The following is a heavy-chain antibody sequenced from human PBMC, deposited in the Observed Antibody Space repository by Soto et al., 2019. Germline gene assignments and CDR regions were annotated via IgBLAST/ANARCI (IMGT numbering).Heavy chain of an antibody. CDR2: IWYDGSNK. CDR3: ATDGGYYYGSGSYYNLRAPSYGMYV. J-gene: IGHJ6*02. CDR1: GFTFSSYG. Sequence: PGGSLRLSCAASGFTFSSYGMHWVRQAPGKGLEWVAVIWYDGSNKYYAGSVKGRFTISRDNSKNTLYLQMNSLRAEDTAVYYCATDGGYYYGSGSYYNLRAPSYGMYVWGQGTTVTVSS. D-gene: IGHD3-10*01. V-gene: IGHV3-33*01.